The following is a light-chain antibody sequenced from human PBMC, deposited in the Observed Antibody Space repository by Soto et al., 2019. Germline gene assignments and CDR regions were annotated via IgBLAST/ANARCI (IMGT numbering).Light chain of an antibody. V-gene: IGKV3-11*01. J-gene: IGKJ5*01. CDR1: QSVDKF. Sequence: EVELTQSPATLSLSPGETATLSCRASQSVDKFLAWYQQRPGQPPRLLIFDSSNRATGVPVRFSGSGSGTVFTLTIGSLEPEDSAVYYCQQRKHWPPITFGQGTRLAIK. CDR2: DSS. CDR3: QQRKHWPPIT.